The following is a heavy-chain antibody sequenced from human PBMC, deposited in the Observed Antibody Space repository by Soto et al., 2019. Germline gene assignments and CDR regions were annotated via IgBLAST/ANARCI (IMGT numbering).Heavy chain of an antibody. CDR2: INPGIGTT. V-gene: IGHV1-46*01. Sequence: QVRLVQSGAEVKKPGASVTVSCKASGYTFTKYYVHWVRQAPGQGLEWMGLINPGIGTTRYAQKFQGGVTMTRDTSTSTVYMEMTSLRSEDQAMYFCARGRDGYIKADAFDVWGQGSMVSVSS. CDR3: ARGRDGYIKADAFDV. CDR1: GYTFTKYY. J-gene: IGHJ3*01. D-gene: IGHD5-18*01.